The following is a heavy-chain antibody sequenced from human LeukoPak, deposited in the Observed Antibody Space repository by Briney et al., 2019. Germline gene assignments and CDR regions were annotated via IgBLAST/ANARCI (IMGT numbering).Heavy chain of an antibody. D-gene: IGHD4-17*01. V-gene: IGHV4-34*01. Sequence: NPSETLSLTCAVYGGPFSGYYWSWIRQPPGKGLEWIGEINHSGSTNYNPSLRSRVTISVDTSKNQFSLKLSSVTAADTAVFYCAREKTTVTTVRYYYYGMDVWGQGTTVTVSS. J-gene: IGHJ6*02. CDR1: GGPFSGYY. CDR3: AREKTTVTTVRYYYYGMDV. CDR2: INHSGST.